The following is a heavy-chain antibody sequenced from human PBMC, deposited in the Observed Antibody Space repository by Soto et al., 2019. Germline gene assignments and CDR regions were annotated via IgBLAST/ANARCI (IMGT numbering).Heavy chain of an antibody. J-gene: IGHJ2*01. CDR2: IYYSGTT. D-gene: IGHD4-17*01. CDR1: GGSISSSPYY. CDR3: ASRQGYGDSWYFDL. V-gene: IGHV4-39*01. Sequence: QLQLQESGPGLVKPSETLSLTCTVSGGSISSSPYYWGWIRQPPGKGLEWIGNIYYSGTTYYNPSPKSRVTISVHRCKNQFSLRLSSVTAAATSVCYCASRQGYGDSWYFDLWGRGTLVTVSS.